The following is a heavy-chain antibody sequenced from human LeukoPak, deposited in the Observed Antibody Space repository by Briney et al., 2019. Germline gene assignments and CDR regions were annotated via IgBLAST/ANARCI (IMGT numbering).Heavy chain of an antibody. J-gene: IGHJ6*02. CDR1: GGSFSGYY. V-gene: IGHV4-30-4*08. CDR3: ASGSGDYYYGMDV. CDR2: IYYSGST. Sequence: SETLSLTCAVYGGSFSGYYWSWIRQPPGKGLEWIGYIYYSGSTYYNPSLKSRVTISVDTSKNQFSLKLSSVTAADTAVYYYASGSGDYYYGMDVWGQGTTVTVSS. D-gene: IGHD3-10*01.